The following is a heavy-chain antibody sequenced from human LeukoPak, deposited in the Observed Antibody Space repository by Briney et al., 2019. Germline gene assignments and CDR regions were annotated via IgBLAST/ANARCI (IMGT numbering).Heavy chain of an antibody. J-gene: IGHJ6*02. V-gene: IGHV4-59*01. CDR3: ARAEDYYDSSGYLYYYGMDV. CDR1: GGSISSYY. Sequence: SETLSLTCTVSGGSISSYYWSWLRQPPGKGLEWIGYIYYSGSTNYNPSLKSRVTISVDTSKNQFSLKLSSVTAADTAVYYCARAEDYYDSSGYLYYYGMDVWGQGTTVTVSS. CDR2: IYYSGST. D-gene: IGHD3-22*01.